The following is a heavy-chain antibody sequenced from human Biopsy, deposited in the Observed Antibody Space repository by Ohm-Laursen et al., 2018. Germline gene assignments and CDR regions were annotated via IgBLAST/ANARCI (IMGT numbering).Heavy chain of an antibody. V-gene: IGHV4-59*07. J-gene: IGHJ6*02. CDR3: ARATNSTGWPYYYFYGMDV. Sequence: SVTLSFTCPVSGGSIRRDYWSWIRQTPGKGLEWIGYISYSGSTNYNPSLKSRVTISVDTSNNQFSLRLNSVAAAETAVYYCARATNSTGWPYYYFYGMDVWGQGTTVTVSS. CDR2: ISYSGST. CDR1: GGSIRRDY. D-gene: IGHD2/OR15-2a*01.